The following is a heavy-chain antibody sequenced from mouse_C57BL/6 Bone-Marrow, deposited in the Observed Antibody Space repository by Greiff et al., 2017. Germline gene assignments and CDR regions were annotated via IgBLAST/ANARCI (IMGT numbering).Heavy chain of an antibody. Sequence: EVQLVESGGGLVKPGGSLKLSCAASGFTFSDYGMHWVRQAPEKGLEWVAYISSGSSTIYYADTVKGRFTISRDNAKNTLFLQMTSLRSEDTAMYYCARGDYHYWYFDVWGTGTTVTVSS. CDR3: ARGDYHYWYFDV. CDR2: ISSGSSTI. V-gene: IGHV5-17*01. J-gene: IGHJ1*03. CDR1: GFTFSDYG. D-gene: IGHD2-4*01.